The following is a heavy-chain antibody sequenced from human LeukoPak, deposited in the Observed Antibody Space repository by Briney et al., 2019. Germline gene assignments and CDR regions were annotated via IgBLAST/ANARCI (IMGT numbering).Heavy chain of an antibody. D-gene: IGHD1-26*01. V-gene: IGHV4-59*08. CDR3: ARVPYSGSYYEDY. CDR1: GGSISSYY. CDR2: IYYSGST. Sequence: SETLSLTCTVSGGSISSYYWSWIRQPPGKGLEWIGYIYYSGSTNYNPSLKSRVTISVDTSKNQFSLKLSSVTAADTAVYYCARVPYSGSYYEDYWGQGTLVTVSS. J-gene: IGHJ4*02.